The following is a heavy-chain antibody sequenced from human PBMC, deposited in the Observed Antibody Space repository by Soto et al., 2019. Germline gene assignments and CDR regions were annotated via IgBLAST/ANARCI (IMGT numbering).Heavy chain of an antibody. CDR1: DGSRSSSSSY. CDR2: IFYGGNT. J-gene: IGHJ4*01. D-gene: IGHD2-2*03. V-gene: IGHV4-39*01. Sequence: SVADGSRSSSSSYRGRKHKPPGKGLEWIGSIFYGGNTYYNPSLKSRVTISIDTSKNQFSLKLTSVTAADTAVYYCARHPLGYCSRTSCLYLDYWRHGTLVTVSA. CDR3: ARHPLGYCSRTSCLYLDY.